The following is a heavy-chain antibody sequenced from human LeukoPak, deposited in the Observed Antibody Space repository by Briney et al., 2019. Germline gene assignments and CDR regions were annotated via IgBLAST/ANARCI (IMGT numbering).Heavy chain of an antibody. CDR1: GGSISSSSYY. V-gene: IGHV4-39*01. Sequence: PSETLSLTCTVSGGSISSSSYYWGWIRQPPGKGLEWIGSIYYSGRTYYNPSLKSRVTISVDTSKNQFSLKLSSVTAADTAVYYCARHRIAAAGTRHFDLWGRGTLVTVSS. CDR2: IYYSGRT. D-gene: IGHD6-13*01. J-gene: IGHJ2*01. CDR3: ARHRIAAAGTRHFDL.